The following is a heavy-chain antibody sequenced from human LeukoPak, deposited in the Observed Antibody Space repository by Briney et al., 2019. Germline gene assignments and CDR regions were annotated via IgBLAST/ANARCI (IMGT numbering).Heavy chain of an antibody. D-gene: IGHD6-6*01. CDR3: ARALAARPNVRYYYYYGMDV. CDR2: IYYSGST. CDR1: GGSISSGGYY. J-gene: IGHJ6*02. Sequence: PSETLSLTCTVSGGSISSGGYYWSWSRQHPGKGLGWIGYIYYSGSTYYNPSLKSRVTISVDTSKNQFSLKLSSVTAADTAVYYCARALAARPNVRYYYYYGMDVWGQGTTVTVSS. V-gene: IGHV4-31*03.